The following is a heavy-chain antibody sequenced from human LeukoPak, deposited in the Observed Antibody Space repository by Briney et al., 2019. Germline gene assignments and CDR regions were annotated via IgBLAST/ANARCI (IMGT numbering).Heavy chain of an antibody. CDR3: ARLCQVTSCAKFDY. CDR1: GDFLSSGSDY. D-gene: IGHD2-21*02. CDR2: IYYSGST. V-gene: IGHV4-39*01. J-gene: IGHJ4*02. Sequence: SETLSLTCTVSGDFLSSGSDYWGWIRQSPWKGLAWFGSIYYSGSTFYNASFEGRLTLSVDTSKNQFYLKLRSLTAADTAVYYCARLCQVTSCAKFDYWGQGIQVTVSS.